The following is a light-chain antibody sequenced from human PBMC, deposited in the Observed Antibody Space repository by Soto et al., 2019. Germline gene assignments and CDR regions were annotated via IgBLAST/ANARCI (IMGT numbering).Light chain of an antibody. CDR3: QQYGSSPLT. J-gene: IGKJ1*01. V-gene: IGKV3-20*01. CDR1: QSVSSSY. Sequence: EIVLTQSPGTLSLSPGERATLSCRASQSVSSSYLAWYQQKPGQAPRLLIYGASSRATGIPDRFSGSGSGTDFTLTISRLEPEDFAVYYWQQYGSSPLTFGQGTKVEI. CDR2: GAS.